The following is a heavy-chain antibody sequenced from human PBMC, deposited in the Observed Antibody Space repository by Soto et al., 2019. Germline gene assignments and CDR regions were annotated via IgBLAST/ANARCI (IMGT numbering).Heavy chain of an antibody. CDR3: AKLSWLGDLGGTEY. CDR1: GFTFSDYV. V-gene: IGHV3-23*01. Sequence: EVQLLESGGGLVQPGGSLRLSCVASGFTFSDYVMTWVRQAPGKGPEWVSTISASGTITHYADSVEGRFTISRDNSKNTMFLRLSSLRVEDTALYYCAKLSWLGDLGGTEYWGQGALVTVSP. CDR2: ISASGTIT. D-gene: IGHD3-10*01. J-gene: IGHJ4*02.